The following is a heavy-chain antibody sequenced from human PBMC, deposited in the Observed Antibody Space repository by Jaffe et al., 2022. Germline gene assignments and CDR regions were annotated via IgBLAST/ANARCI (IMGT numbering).Heavy chain of an antibody. D-gene: IGHD2-2*01. CDR3: AKAVGIVVVPAALDY. CDR2: ISYDGSNK. CDR1: GFTFSSYG. V-gene: IGHV3-30*18. Sequence: QVQLVESGGGVVQPGRSLRLSCAASGFTFSSYGMHWVRQAPGKGLEWVAVISYDGSNKYYADSVKGRFTISRDNSKNTLYLQMNSLRAEDTAVYYCAKAVGIVVVPAALDYWGQGTLVTVSS. J-gene: IGHJ4*02.